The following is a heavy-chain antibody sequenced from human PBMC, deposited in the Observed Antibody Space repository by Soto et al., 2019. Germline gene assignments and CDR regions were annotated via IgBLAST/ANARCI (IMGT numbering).Heavy chain of an antibody. CDR2: ISGYNGNT. Sequence: QVQLVQSGAEVKKPGASVKVSCKASGYTFTSYYISWVRQAPGQGLEWMGRISGYNGNTNYAQKLQCRVTMTTDTPQSTAYMELRSLRFDDTAVFFCSRDGPPVVYGGQGNLVTVSS. J-gene: IGHJ4*02. CDR1: GYTFTSYY. V-gene: IGHV1-18*01. CDR3: SRDGPPVVY.